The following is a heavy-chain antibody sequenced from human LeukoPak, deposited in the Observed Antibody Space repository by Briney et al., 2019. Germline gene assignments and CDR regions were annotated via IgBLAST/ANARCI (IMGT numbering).Heavy chain of an antibody. Sequence: GGSLRLSCAASGFIFSSYAMSWVRQAPGKGLEWVSAISGSGGSTYYADSVKGRFTISRDNSKNTLYLQMNSLRAEDTAVYYCAKGGYRYYYGSGSYYNWGQGTLVTVSS. CDR2: ISGSGGST. CDR1: GFIFSSYA. D-gene: IGHD3-10*01. CDR3: AKGGYRYYYGSGSYYN. J-gene: IGHJ4*02. V-gene: IGHV3-23*01.